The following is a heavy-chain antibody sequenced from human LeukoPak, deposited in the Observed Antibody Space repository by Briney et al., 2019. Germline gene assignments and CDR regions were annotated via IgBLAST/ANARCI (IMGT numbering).Heavy chain of an antibody. D-gene: IGHD2-15*01. CDR1: GGSFSGYY. J-gene: IGHJ5*02. V-gene: IGHV4-34*01. CDR2: INHSGST. CDR3: ARGWDVVVVAARTGLDP. Sequence: SETLSLTCAVYGGSFSGYYWSWIRQPPGKGLEWIGEINHSGSTNYNPSLKSRVTISVDTSKNQFSLKLSSVTAADTAVYYCARGWDVVVVAARTGLDPWGQGTLVTVSS.